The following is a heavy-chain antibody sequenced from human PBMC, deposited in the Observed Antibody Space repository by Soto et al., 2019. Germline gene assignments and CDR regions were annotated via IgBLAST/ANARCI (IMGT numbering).Heavy chain of an antibody. CDR2: INAGNGNT. J-gene: IGHJ6*04. V-gene: IGHV1-3*01. CDR3: ARFVEGEGGNLDNYPGTEF. CDR1: RYTIASCS. D-gene: IGHD3-16*01. Sequence: SEEVSSEAPRYTIASCSRYWLHQAPEQRLEWMGWINAGNGNTKYSQKFQGRVTITRDTSASTAYRELSSLRSEDTAVYYCARFVEGEGGNLDNYPGTEFWGNGTTVTGSP.